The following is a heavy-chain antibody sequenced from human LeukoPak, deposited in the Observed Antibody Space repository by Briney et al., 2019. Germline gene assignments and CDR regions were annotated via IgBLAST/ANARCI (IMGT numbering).Heavy chain of an antibody. CDR2: INRRGNT. V-gene: IGHV4-34*01. CDR3: ARSYYGSGSYYNWFDP. Sequence: SETLSLTRVVSGGSLSGSFSSYFWTWIRQPPGKGLEWIGEINRRGNTNYNPSLKGRVTMSVDTSKNDLSLELTSLTAADTAVYYCARSYYGSGSYYNWFDPWGQGTLVTVSS. D-gene: IGHD3-10*01. CDR1: GGSLSGSFSSYF. J-gene: IGHJ5*02.